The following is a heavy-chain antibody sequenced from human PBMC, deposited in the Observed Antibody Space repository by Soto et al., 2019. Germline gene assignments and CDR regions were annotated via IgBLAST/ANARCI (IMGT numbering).Heavy chain of an antibody. CDR1: GFTFSSYS. J-gene: IGHJ5*02. V-gene: IGHV3-33*01. CDR3: ARAHLPAANINWFDP. CDR2: IWYDGSNK. D-gene: IGHD2-2*01. Sequence: GGSLRLSCAASGFTFSSYSMHWVRQAPGKGLEWVAVIWYDGSNKYYADSVKGRFTISRDNAKNSLYLQMNSLRAEDTAVYYCARAHLPAANINWFDPWGQGTLVTVSS.